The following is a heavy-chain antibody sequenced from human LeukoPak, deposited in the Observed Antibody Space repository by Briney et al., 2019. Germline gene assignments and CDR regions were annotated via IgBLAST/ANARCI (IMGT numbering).Heavy chain of an antibody. J-gene: IGHJ4*02. CDR2: IYYSGST. CDR1: GGSISSYY. Sequence: ASETLSPTCTVSGGSISSYYWSWIRQPPGKGLEWIGYIYYSGSTNYNPSLKSRVTISVDTSKNQFSLKLSSVTAADTAVYYCARSTANYFDYWGQGTLVTVSS. V-gene: IGHV4-59*01. D-gene: IGHD5-18*01. CDR3: ARSTANYFDY.